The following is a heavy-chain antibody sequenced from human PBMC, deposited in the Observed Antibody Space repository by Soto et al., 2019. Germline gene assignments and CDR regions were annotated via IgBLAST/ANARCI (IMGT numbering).Heavy chain of an antibody. J-gene: IGHJ3*02. Sequence: PGGSLRLSCAASGFTFNSNAMSWVRQAPGKGLEWVSAISGSGDTTAYSDPAKGRFTISRDNSKNMVYLQMNSLRAEDTAVYYCALKLARAYCGGDCLSDAFDIWGQGTMVTVS. CDR3: ALKLARAYCGGDCLSDAFDI. D-gene: IGHD2-21*02. CDR2: ISGSGDTT. V-gene: IGHV3-23*01. CDR1: GFTFNSNA.